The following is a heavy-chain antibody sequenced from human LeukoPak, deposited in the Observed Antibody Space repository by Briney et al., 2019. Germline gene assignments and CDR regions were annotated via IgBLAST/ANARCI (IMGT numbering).Heavy chain of an antibody. V-gene: IGHV3-30*04. J-gene: IGHJ6*02. CDR1: GFTFSSYA. CDR2: ISYDGSNK. D-gene: IGHD5-18*01. CDR3: ASGVDTAMIITNYGMDV. Sequence: GGSLRLSCAASGFTFSSYAMPWVRQAPGKGLEGVAVISYDGSNKYYADSVKGRFTISRDNSKNTLYLQMNSLRAEDTAVYYCASGVDTAMIITNYGMDVWGQGITVTVSS.